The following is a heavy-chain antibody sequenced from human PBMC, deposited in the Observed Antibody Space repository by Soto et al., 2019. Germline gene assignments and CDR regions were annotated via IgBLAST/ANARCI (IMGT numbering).Heavy chain of an antibody. CDR3: ARDRGQPLGKTTVSDY. J-gene: IGHJ4*02. CDR2: ISTYNGAT. Sequence: QVLLVQSGAEVMKPGASVKVSCKASGYSFTNYNFNWVRQAPGQGLEWMGWISTYNGATNYAQNLQGRLIMTTDTSTNTAYLELRSLRSDDTAVYFCARDRGQPLGKTTVSDYWGQGTLVTVSS. V-gene: IGHV1-18*01. CDR1: GYSFTNYN. D-gene: IGHD6-13*01.